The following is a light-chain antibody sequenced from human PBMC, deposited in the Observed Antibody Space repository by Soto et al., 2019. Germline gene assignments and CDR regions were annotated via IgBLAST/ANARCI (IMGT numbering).Light chain of an antibody. CDR2: EVS. Sequence: QSVLTQPASVSGSPGQSITISCTGTSSDVGDYNYVSWYQRHPGKAPKLMIYEVSNRPSGVSNRFSGSKSGNTASLTISGLQAEDEADYYCSSYTSSTTPVVFGGGTQLTVL. CDR3: SSYTSSTTPVV. CDR1: SSDVGDYNY. J-gene: IGLJ2*01. V-gene: IGLV2-14*01.